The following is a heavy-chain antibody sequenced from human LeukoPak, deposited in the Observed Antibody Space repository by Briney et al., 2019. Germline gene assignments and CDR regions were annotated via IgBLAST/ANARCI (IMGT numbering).Heavy chain of an antibody. CDR2: IYHSGST. V-gene: IGHV4-59*01. CDR1: GSSISRFY. J-gene: IGHJ4*02. Sequence: SETLSLTRTVSGSSISRFYWSWLRQPPGKGLEWIGYIYHSGSTNYSPSLKSRVTISLDTSKNQFSLNLSSVTAADTAVYYCARDRPYYFGSGSYYDGFDSWGQGTLVTVSS. D-gene: IGHD3-10*01. CDR3: ARDRPYYFGSGSYYDGFDS.